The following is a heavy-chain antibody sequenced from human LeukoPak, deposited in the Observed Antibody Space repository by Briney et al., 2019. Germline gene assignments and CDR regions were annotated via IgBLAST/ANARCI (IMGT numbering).Heavy chain of an antibody. CDR3: AREPTRGRAGDNSFDI. D-gene: IGHD7-27*01. CDR1: GYIFNDYD. Sequence: ASVKVSCKASGYIFNDYDINWVRQAAGQGLEWMGWMNPNSGNTGYAQKFQGRITKTRDTSITTAYMELSGLMPEDTAVYYCAREPTRGRAGDNSFDIWGQGTMVTVSS. CDR2: MNPNSGNT. J-gene: IGHJ3*02. V-gene: IGHV1-8*01.